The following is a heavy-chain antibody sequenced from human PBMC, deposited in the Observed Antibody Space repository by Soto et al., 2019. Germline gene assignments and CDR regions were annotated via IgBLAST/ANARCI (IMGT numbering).Heavy chain of an antibody. CDR2: IYYSGTT. D-gene: IGHD2-21*01. CDR3: ARSGYCGGDNHYPAGYTAY. CDR1: GGSISSYY. Sequence: SETLSLTCTVSGGSISSYYWSWIRQPPGKGLEWIGYIYYSGTTNYNPSLKSRVTISVDTSKNQFSLKLNSVTAADTAVYFCARSGYCGGDNHYPAGYTAYWGQGTLVTVS. J-gene: IGHJ4*02. V-gene: IGHV4-59*01.